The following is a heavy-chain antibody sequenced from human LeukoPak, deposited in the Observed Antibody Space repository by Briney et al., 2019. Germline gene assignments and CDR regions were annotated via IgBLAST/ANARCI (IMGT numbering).Heavy chain of an antibody. Sequence: GASVKVSCKASGGTFSSYAISWVRQAPGQGLEWMGGIIPIFGTANYAQKFQGRVTITADESTSTAYTELSSLRSEDTAVYYCARVTPPGYCSGGSCYSDAFDIWGQGTMVTVSS. D-gene: IGHD2-15*01. V-gene: IGHV1-69*13. CDR3: ARVTPPGYCSGGSCYSDAFDI. J-gene: IGHJ3*02. CDR1: GGTFSSYA. CDR2: IIPIFGTA.